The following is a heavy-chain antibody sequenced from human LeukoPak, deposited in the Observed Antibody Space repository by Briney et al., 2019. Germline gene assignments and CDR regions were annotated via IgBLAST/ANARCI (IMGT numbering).Heavy chain of an antibody. CDR2: INHSGRT. Sequence: SQTLSLTCAVSRGSISGGGYYWSWIRQHPGEGLESLGEINHSGRTNYNPSLKSRVTISVETSKTQFSLNLSSVTAADTAVYYCARLYILSERIGEKSDYWGQGTLVTVSS. CDR1: RGSISGGGYY. V-gene: IGHV4-31*11. J-gene: IGHJ4*02. D-gene: IGHD3-10*01. CDR3: ARLYILSERIGEKSDY.